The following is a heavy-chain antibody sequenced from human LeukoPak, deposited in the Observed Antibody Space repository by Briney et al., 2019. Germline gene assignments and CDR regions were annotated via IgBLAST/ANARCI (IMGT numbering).Heavy chain of an antibody. J-gene: IGHJ4*02. Sequence: GGSLRLSCAASGLTFSSHWMHWVRQAPGKGLEWVAVISYDGSNKYYADSVKGRFTISRDNSKNTLYLQMNSLRAEDTAVYYCAKDQELELHYWGQGTLVTVSS. CDR3: AKDQELELHY. V-gene: IGHV3-30*18. CDR2: ISYDGSNK. CDR1: GLTFSSHW. D-gene: IGHD1-7*01.